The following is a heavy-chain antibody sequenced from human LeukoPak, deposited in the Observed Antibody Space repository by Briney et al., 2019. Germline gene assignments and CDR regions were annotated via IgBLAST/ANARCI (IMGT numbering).Heavy chain of an antibody. CDR2: INHSGST. V-gene: IGHV4-34*01. CDR1: GGSFSGYY. J-gene: IGHJ6*02. Sequence: SETLSLTCAVYGGSFSGYYWSWIRQPPGKGLEWIGEINHSGSTNYNPSLKSRVTISVDTSKNQFSLKLSSVTAAGTAVYHCARGIGYSYGYYFDYYYYGMDVWGQGTTVTVSS. D-gene: IGHD5-18*01. CDR3: ARGIGYSYGYYFDYYYYGMDV.